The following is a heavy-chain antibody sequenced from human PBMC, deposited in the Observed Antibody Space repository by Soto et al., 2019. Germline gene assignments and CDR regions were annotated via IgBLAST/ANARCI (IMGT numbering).Heavy chain of an antibody. V-gene: IGHV4-31*03. J-gene: IGHJ4*02. D-gene: IGHD1-26*01. CDR1: GGSIYTGGFY. CDR3: ATSLVTSRARVDY. CDR2: IYYTGST. Sequence: SETLSLTCTVSGGSIYTGGFYWSWIRQLPGKGLEWLGYIYYTGSTQYTPSLKSRLSISTDTSDNLFSLRLNSVTAADTAVYYCATSLVTSRARVDYWGQGTPVTVSS.